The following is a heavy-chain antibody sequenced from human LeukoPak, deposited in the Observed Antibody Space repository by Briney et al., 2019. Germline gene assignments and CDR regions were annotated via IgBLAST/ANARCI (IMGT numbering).Heavy chain of an antibody. CDR3: ARVTDFNPPGDY. Sequence: GGSLRLSCAGSGFTFSSYRMNWVRQAPGKGLEWVSSISSSSSYIYYADSVKGRFTISRDNAKNSLYLQMNSLRAEDTAVYYCARVTDFNPPGDYWGQGTLVTVSS. D-gene: IGHD3-3*01. CDR1: GFTFSSYR. V-gene: IGHV3-21*01. J-gene: IGHJ4*02. CDR2: ISSSSSYI.